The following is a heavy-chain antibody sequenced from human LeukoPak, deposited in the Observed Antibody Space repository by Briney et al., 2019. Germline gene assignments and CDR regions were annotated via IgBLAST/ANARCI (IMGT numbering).Heavy chain of an antibody. Sequence: ASVKVSCKASGGTFSSYAISWVRQAPGQGLEWMGWISTYNGNTNYVQKVQGRVTITTDTSTSTAYMELRSLRSDDTAVYYCARLIYYYGSGSHYYFDYWGQGTLVTVSS. J-gene: IGHJ4*02. CDR1: GGTFSSYA. D-gene: IGHD3-10*01. V-gene: IGHV1-18*01. CDR2: ISTYNGNT. CDR3: ARLIYYYGSGSHYYFDY.